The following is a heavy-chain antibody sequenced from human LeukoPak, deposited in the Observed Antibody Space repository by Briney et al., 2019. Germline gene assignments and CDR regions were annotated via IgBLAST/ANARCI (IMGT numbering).Heavy chain of an antibody. Sequence: SETLSLTCTVSVGSISSGSYYCGWIRHPPEKGLEWVGSIYYSGSTYYNPCLKSRVTIYVDTSKNQSSLKLISVTAADPAVYYCARPSHRDYYFGYWGQGTLVTVSS. CDR1: VGSISSGSYY. J-gene: IGHJ4*02. CDR3: ARPSHRDYYFGY. D-gene: IGHD2-21*02. V-gene: IGHV4-39*01. CDR2: IYYSGST.